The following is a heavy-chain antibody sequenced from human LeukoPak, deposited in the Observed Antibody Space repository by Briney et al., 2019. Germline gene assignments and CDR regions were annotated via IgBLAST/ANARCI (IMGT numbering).Heavy chain of an antibody. V-gene: IGHV4-31*03. CDR3: ARVLYLGFGADYYYYMDV. Sequence: SQTLSLTCTVSGGSMSSGGYYRSWIRQHPGKGLEWIGYIYYSGSTYYNPSLKSRVTISVDTSKNQFSLKLSSVTAADTAVYYCARVLYLGFGADYYYYMDVWGKGTTVTVSS. CDR2: IYYSGST. D-gene: IGHD3-10*01. CDR1: GGSMSSGGYY. J-gene: IGHJ6*03.